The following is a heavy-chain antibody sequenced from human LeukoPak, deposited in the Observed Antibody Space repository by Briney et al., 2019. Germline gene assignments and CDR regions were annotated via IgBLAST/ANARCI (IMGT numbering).Heavy chain of an antibody. CDR3: ARVDSGYDEIDY. J-gene: IGHJ4*02. D-gene: IGHD5-12*01. CDR2: IYYSGST. CDR1: GGSISSGDYY. V-gene: IGHV4-30-4*01. Sequence: PSETLSLTCTVSGGSISSGDYYWSWIRQPPGKGLEWIEYIYYSGSTYYNPSLKSRVTISVDTSKNQFSLKLSSVTAADTAVYYCARVDSGYDEIDYWGQGTLVTVSS.